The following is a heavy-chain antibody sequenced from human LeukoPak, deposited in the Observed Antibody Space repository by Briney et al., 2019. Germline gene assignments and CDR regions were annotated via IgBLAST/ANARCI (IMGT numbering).Heavy chain of an antibody. D-gene: IGHD3-3*01. CDR2: IYYSGST. J-gene: IGHJ6*02. V-gene: IGHV4-31*03. Sequence: PSQTLSLTCTVSGGSISSGGYYWSWIRLHPGKGLEWIGYIYYSGSTYYNPSLKSRVTISVDTSKNQFSLKLSSVTAADTAVYYCARAGYRNDFWSGYYPPNYYYGMDVWGQGTTVTVSS. CDR1: GGSISSGGYY. CDR3: ARAGYRNDFWSGYYPPNYYYGMDV.